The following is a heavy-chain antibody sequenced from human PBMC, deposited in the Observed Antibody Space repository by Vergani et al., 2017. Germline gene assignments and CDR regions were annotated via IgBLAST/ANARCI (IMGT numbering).Heavy chain of an antibody. J-gene: IGHJ4*02. CDR1: GGSISSYY. CDR3: ATSQNIAAAGIDY. V-gene: IGHV4-59*01. D-gene: IGHD6-13*01. CDR2: IYYSGST. Sequence: QVQLQESGPGLVKPSETLSLTCTVSGGSISSYYWSWIRQPPGKGLEWIGYIYYSGSTNYNPSLKSRVTISVDTSKNQFSLKLSSVTAADTAVYYCATSQNIAAAGIDYWGQGTLVTVSS.